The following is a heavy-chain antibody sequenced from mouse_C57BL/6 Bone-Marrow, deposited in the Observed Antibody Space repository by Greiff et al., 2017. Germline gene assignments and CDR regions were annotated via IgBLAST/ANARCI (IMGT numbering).Heavy chain of an antibody. D-gene: IGHD2-4*01. Sequence: QVQLKQPGAELVMPGASVKLSCKASGYTFTSYWMHWVKQRPGQGLEWIGEIDPSDSYPTYNQTFKGNSTLTVDKSSSTAYMQLSSLTSEDSAVYYCERYGRLRRGFAYWGQGNLGTVSA. CDR3: ERYGRLRRGFAY. CDR2: IDPSDSYP. J-gene: IGHJ3*01. CDR1: GYTFTSYW. V-gene: IGHV1-69*01.